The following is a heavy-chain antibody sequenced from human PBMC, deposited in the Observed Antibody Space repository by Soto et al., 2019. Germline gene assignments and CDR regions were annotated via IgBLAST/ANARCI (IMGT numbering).Heavy chain of an antibody. D-gene: IGHD5-12*01. Sequence: QVELVESRGGVVQPGRSLRLSCAASGFTFSSYAMHWVRQAPGKGLEWVAVISYDGSNKYYADSVKGRFTISRDNSKNALYLQMNSLRAEDTAVYYCARESDIVATNPTFDYWGQGTLVTVSS. CDR2: ISYDGSNK. CDR3: ARESDIVATNPTFDY. J-gene: IGHJ4*02. CDR1: GFTFSSYA. V-gene: IGHV3-30-3*01.